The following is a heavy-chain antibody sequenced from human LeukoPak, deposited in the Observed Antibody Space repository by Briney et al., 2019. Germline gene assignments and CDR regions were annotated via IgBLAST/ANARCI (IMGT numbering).Heavy chain of an antibody. CDR1: GGSISSGSYY. CDR3: ARGVGSSSRVRYSYMDV. V-gene: IGHV4-61*02. J-gene: IGHJ6*03. Sequence: SETLSLTCTVSGGSISSGSYYWSWIRQPAGKGLEWIGRIYTSWSTNYNPSLKSRVSISIDTSKNQFSRKLSSVTAADTAVYYCARGVGSSSRVRYSYMDVWGKGTTVTVSS. CDR2: IYTSWST. D-gene: IGHD2-2*01.